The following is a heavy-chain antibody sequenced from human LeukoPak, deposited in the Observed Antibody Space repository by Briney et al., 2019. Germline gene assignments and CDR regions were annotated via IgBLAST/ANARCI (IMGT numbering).Heavy chain of an antibody. CDR3: AREVWFGEFVNWFDP. CDR1: GGSISSYY. D-gene: IGHD3-10*01. Sequence: SETLSLTCTVSGGSISSYYWSWIRQPARKGLEWIGRIYTSGSTNYNPSLKSRVTMSVDTSKNQFSLKLSSVTAADTAVYYCAREVWFGEFVNWFDPWGQGTLVTVSS. J-gene: IGHJ5*02. CDR2: IYTSGST. V-gene: IGHV4-4*07.